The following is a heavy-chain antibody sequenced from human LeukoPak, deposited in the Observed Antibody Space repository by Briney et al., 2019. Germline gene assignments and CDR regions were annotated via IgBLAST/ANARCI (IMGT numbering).Heavy chain of an antibody. CDR3: ARECLQGYHESSGHEY. J-gene: IGHJ4*02. Sequence: PGGSLRLSCAASGFTFNSYWMTWVRQAPGKGLEWVASIKEDGSEKYYVDSVKGRFTISRDNAKHSLFLQMNSLRAEDTAVYYCARECLQGYHESSGHEYWGQGTLVTVSS. CDR1: GFTFNSYW. D-gene: IGHD3-22*01. V-gene: IGHV3-7*01. CDR2: IKEDGSEK.